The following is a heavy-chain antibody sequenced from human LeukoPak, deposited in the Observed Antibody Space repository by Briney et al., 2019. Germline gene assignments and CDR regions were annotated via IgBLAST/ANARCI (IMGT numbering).Heavy chain of an antibody. V-gene: IGHV5-10-1*01. CDR2: IDPSDSYT. J-gene: IGHJ3*02. Sequence: GESLKISCKGSGYSFTSYWISWVRQMPGKGLEWMGRIDPSDSYTNYSPSFQGHVTISADKSISTAYLQWSSLKASDTAMYYCARSRKYYYDSSESGAFDIWGQGQWSPSLQ. CDR3: ARSRKYYYDSSESGAFDI. CDR1: GYSFTSYW. D-gene: IGHD3-22*01.